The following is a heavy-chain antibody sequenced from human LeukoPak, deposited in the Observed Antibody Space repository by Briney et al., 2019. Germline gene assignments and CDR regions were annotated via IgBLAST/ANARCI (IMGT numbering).Heavy chain of an antibody. D-gene: IGHD3-10*01. CDR3: ARDRRGSGSYYTKLFDY. CDR2: ISAYNGNT. Sequence: ASVKVSRTASGYTFTSYGISWARQAPGQGLEWMGWISAYNGNTNYAQKLQGRVTMTTDTSTSTAYMELRSLRSDDTAVCYCARDRRGSGSYYTKLFDYWGQGTLVTVSS. V-gene: IGHV1-18*01. CDR1: GYTFTSYG. J-gene: IGHJ4*02.